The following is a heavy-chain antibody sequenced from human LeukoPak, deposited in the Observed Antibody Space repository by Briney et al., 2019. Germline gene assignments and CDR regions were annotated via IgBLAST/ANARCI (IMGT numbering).Heavy chain of an antibody. CDR3: ARSGGGYWDS. D-gene: IGHD2-21*01. V-gene: IGHV3-74*01. CDR2: IDGDGSTT. J-gene: IGHJ4*02. CDR1: GFTFSASW. Sequence: GGSLRLSCAASGFTFSASWMHWVRQAPGKGLVWVSRIDGDGSTTDYADSVKGRFTISRDNAKNTLYLQMNSLRAEDTAVYYCARSGGGYWDSWGQGTLVTVSS.